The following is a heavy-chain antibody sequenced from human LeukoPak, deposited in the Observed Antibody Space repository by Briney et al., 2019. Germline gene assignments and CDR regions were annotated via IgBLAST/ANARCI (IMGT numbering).Heavy chain of an antibody. CDR1: GFTFSSYG. J-gene: IGHJ6*02. CDR3: AKDRLAYSGHDYMYYYYGMDV. D-gene: IGHD5-12*01. CDR2: ISGSGGRT. V-gene: IGHV3-23*01. Sequence: PGGSLRLSCAASGFTFSSYGMSWVRQAPGKGLEWVSGISGSGGRTYYADSVKGRFTISRDNSKNTLYLQMNSLRAVDTAVYYCAKDRLAYSGHDYMYYYYGMDVWGQGTTVTVSS.